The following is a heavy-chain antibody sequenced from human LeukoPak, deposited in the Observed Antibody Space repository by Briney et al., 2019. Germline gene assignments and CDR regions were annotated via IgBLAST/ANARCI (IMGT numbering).Heavy chain of an antibody. D-gene: IGHD3-22*01. V-gene: IGHV1-2*02. Sequence: ASVKASCKASGYTFTSYDINWVRQAPGQGLEWMGWINPNSGGTNYAQKFQGRVTMTRDTSTTTAYMELGSLRSDDTAVYYCARDGHRMYYYDTSAYRFDYWGQGTLVTVSS. J-gene: IGHJ4*02. CDR2: INPNSGGT. CDR1: GYTFTSYD. CDR3: ARDGHRMYYYDTSAYRFDY.